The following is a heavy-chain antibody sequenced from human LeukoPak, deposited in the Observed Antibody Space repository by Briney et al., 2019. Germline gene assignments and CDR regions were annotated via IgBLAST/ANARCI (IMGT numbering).Heavy chain of an antibody. D-gene: IGHD3-16*01. V-gene: IGHV3-21*01. CDR2: ISSSSSYI. J-gene: IGHJ4*02. CDR3: ARGGGAFDY. CDR1: GFTFSSYS. Sequence: PGGSLRLSCAASGFTFSSYSMNWVRQAPGKGLEWVSSISSSSSYIYCADSVKGRFTISRDNAKNSLYLQMNSLRAEDTAVYYCARGGGAFDYWGQGTLVTVSP.